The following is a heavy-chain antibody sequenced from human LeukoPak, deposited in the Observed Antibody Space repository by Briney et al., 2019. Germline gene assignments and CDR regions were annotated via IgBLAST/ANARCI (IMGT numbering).Heavy chain of an antibody. CDR2: LYYSGWST. V-gene: IGHV4-39*01. CDR1: GGSISSSYYY. J-gene: IGHJ4*02. D-gene: IGHD2-2*01. CDR3: ARLGCSSASCYPGN. Sequence: SETLSLTCTVSGGSISSSYYYWGWVRQPPGKGLEWIGSLYYSGWSTYYNPSLKSRVTISVDTSKNQFSLKLNSVTAADAAVYYCARLGCSSASCYPGNWGQGTLVTVSS.